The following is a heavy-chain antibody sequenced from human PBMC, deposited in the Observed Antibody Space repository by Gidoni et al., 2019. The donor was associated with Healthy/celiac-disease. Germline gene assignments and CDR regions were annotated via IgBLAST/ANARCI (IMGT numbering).Heavy chain of an antibody. Sequence: QVQLQQWGAGLLKPSETLSLTCAVYGGSFSGYYWSWIRQPPGKGLEWIGEINHSGSTNYNPSHKSRGTISVDTSKNQFSLKLSSVTAADTAVYYCARARETPSNSVVVVAATRNYFDYWGQGTLVTVSS. CDR3: ARARETPSNSVVVVAATRNYFDY. V-gene: IGHV4-34*01. D-gene: IGHD2-15*01. CDR2: INHSGST. J-gene: IGHJ4*02. CDR1: GGSFSGYY.